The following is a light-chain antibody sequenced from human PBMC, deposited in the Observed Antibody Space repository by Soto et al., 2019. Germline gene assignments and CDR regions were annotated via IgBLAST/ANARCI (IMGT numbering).Light chain of an antibody. J-gene: IGKJ2*01. CDR1: QSVTNNY. V-gene: IGKV3-20*01. CDR2: GAS. Sequence: EIVLTQSPGTLSLSPGERATLSCRASQSVTNNYLAWYQQKPGQTPRLLIYGASSRATGIPDRFSGSGSGIDFTLTISRLEPEDFAVYYCQQYGSSPRTFGQGTKLVIK. CDR3: QQYGSSPRT.